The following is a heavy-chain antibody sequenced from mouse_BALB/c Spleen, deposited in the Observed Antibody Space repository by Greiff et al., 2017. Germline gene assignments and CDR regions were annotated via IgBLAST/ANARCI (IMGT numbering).Heavy chain of an antibody. D-gene: IGHD1-1*02. CDR1: GFTFNTYA. V-gene: IGHV10-3*03. Sequence: EVKVVESGGGLVQPKGSLKLSCAASGFTFNTYAMHWVCQAPGKGLEWVARIRSKSNNYATYYADSVKDRFTISRDDSQSMLYLQMNNLKTEDTAMYYCVREGSYGDAMDYWGQGTSVTVSS. CDR2: IRSKSNNYAT. CDR3: VREGSYGDAMDY. J-gene: IGHJ4*01.